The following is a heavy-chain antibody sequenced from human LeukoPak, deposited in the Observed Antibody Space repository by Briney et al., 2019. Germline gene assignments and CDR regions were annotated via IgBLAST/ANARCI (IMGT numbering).Heavy chain of an antibody. D-gene: IGHD2-15*01. V-gene: IGHV3-48*02. CDR2: ISSSSSTI. Sequence: GRSLRLSCAASGFTFSSYSMNWVRQAPGKGLEWVSYISSSSSTIYYADSVKGRFTISRDNAKNSLYLQMNSLRDEDTAVYYCARDGIKDIVVVVAARWFDPWGQGTLVTVSS. CDR1: GFTFSSYS. CDR3: ARDGIKDIVVVVAARWFDP. J-gene: IGHJ5*02.